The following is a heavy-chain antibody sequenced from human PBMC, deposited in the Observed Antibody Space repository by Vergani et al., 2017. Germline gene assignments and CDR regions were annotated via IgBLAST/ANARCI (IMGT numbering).Heavy chain of an antibody. J-gene: IGHJ1*01. CDR3: TTAWGLYYLHGEYFQY. D-gene: IGHD3-10*01. CDR1: GFTFDTYT. CDR2: ISSGGGDI. V-gene: IGHV3-23*04. Sequence: VQLVESGGGLVQPGGSRRLSCAGAGFTFDTYTMAYVRQAPGKGLEWVATISSGGGDIFYADSVKGRFTTSRDNSKNTLFLQMNSLKDEDTAVYYCTTAWGLYYLHGEYFQYWGRGTLGSVSS.